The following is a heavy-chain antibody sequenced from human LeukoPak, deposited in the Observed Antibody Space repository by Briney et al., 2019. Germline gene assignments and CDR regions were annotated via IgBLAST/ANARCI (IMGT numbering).Heavy chain of an antibody. CDR2: IIPIFGTA. D-gene: IGHD5-12*01. V-gene: IGHV1-69*01. J-gene: IGHJ4*02. Sequence: GASVKVSCKASGGTFSIYAISWVRQAPGQGPEWMGGIIPIFGTANYAQKFQGRVTITADESTSTAYMELSSLRSEDTAVYYCARDPRYSGYDAEPTGFDYWGQGTLVTVSS. CDR3: ARDPRYSGYDAEPTGFDY. CDR1: GGTFSIYA.